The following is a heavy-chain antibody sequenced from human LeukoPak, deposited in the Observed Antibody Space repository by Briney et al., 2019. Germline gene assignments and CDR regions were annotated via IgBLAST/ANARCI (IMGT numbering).Heavy chain of an antibody. Sequence: SGGSLRLSCTASGLNFRTSWMSWVRQSPGKGLELLANIRYDGTVKNYVDSVKGRFTISRDNPKNSLYLQMDSLRADDTAVYYCARDPDSSSFDYWGQGVLVTVSS. CDR1: GLNFRTSW. V-gene: IGHV3-7*01. D-gene: IGHD6-13*01. J-gene: IGHJ4*02. CDR2: IRYDGTVK. CDR3: ARDPDSSSFDY.